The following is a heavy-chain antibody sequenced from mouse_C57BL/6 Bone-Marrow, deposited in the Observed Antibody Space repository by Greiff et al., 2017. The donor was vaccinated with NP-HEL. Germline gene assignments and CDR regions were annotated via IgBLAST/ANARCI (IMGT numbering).Heavy chain of an antibody. CDR1: GFTFSDAW. D-gene: IGHD1-1*01. CDR2: IRNKANNHAT. CDR3: TRETYYGGAMDY. Sequence: EVQLQESGGGLVQPGGSMKLSCAASGFTFSDAWMDWVRQSPEKGLEWVAEIRNKANNHATYYAESVKGRFTISRDDSKSSVYLQMNSLRAEDTGIYYCTRETYYGGAMDYWGQGASVTVSS. V-gene: IGHV6-6*01. J-gene: IGHJ4*01.